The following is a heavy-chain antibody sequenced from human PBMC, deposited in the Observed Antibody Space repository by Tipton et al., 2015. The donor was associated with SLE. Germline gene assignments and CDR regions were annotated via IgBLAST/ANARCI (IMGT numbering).Heavy chain of an antibody. V-gene: IGHV5-51*03. CDR2: IYPGDSDT. J-gene: IGHJ2*01. Sequence: QLVQSGAEVKKPGESLKISCKGSGYSFTSYWIGWVRQMPGKGLEWMGIIYPGDSDTRYSPSFQGQVTISADKSISTAYLQWSSLKASDTAMYYCARWYYYDSSCYYYWYFDLWGRGTLVTVSS. CDR3: ARWYYYDSSCYYYWYFDL. D-gene: IGHD3-22*01. CDR1: GYSFTSYW.